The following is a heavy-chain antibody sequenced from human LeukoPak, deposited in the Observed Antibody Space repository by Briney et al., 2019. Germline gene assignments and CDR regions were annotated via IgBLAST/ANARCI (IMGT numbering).Heavy chain of an antibody. CDR2: IYYSGST. CDR3: ARGGYDFWSGYSGAAAFDI. CDR1: GDSITRHY. D-gene: IGHD3-3*01. V-gene: IGHV4-30-4*08. J-gene: IGHJ3*02. Sequence: SETLSLTCTVSGDSITRHYWSWIRQPPGKGLEWIGYIYYSGSTYSNPSLKSRVTISVDTSKNQFSLKLSSVTAADTAVYYCARGGYDFWSGYSGAAAFDIWGQGTMVTVSS.